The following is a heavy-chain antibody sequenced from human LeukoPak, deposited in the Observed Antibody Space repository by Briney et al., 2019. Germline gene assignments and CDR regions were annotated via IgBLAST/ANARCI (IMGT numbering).Heavy chain of an antibody. D-gene: IGHD3/OR15-3a*01. CDR3: ARGGLISLANTPLGAFDI. V-gene: IGHV4-39*01. CDR2: IYYSGST. J-gene: IGHJ3*02. Sequence: SETLSLTCTVSGDSISSSDYYWGWIRQPPGKGLEWIGCIYYSGSTYYTPSLKSRVAISVDTSKNQFSLQLNSVTPEDTAVYYCARGGLISLANTPLGAFDIWGQGTMVSVSS. CDR1: GDSISSSDYY.